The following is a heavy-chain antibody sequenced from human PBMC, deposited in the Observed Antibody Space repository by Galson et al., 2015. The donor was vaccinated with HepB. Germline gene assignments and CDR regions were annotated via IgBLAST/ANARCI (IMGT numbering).Heavy chain of an antibody. CDR1: GFTFSSYY. Sequence: SVRVSCEASGFTFSSYYMHWVRQAPGQGLEWVGIINSGGGNKCYAQKFQGRVTMTRDISKSTVYLELSSLRSEDTAVYYCARDVQYCSSTSCYIYGYGMDVWGQGTTVTVSS. J-gene: IGHJ6*02. CDR3: ARDVQYCSSTSCYIYGYGMDV. D-gene: IGHD2-2*02. CDR2: INSGGGNK. V-gene: IGHV1-46*01.